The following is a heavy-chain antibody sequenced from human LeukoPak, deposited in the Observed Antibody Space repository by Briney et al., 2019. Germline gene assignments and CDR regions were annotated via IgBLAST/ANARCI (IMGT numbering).Heavy chain of an antibody. CDR2: ISSGSGTI. V-gene: IGHV3-48*01. Sequence: GGSLRLSCTASGFTFSTYNMNWVRQAPGKGLEWVSYISSGSGTIYYAHFVKGRFTISRDNAQKSLYLQMNSLRADDTAVYFCVRDRYNYGEPYFDHWGQGALVTVSS. J-gene: IGHJ4*02. CDR1: GFTFSTYN. D-gene: IGHD5-18*01. CDR3: VRDRYNYGEPYFDH.